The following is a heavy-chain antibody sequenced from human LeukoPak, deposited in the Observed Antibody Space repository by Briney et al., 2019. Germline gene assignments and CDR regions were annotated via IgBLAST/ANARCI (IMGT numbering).Heavy chain of an antibody. CDR2: INHSGST. CDR1: GGSFSGYY. D-gene: IGHD3-10*01. J-gene: IGHJ4*02. Sequence: PSETLSLTCAVYGGSFSGYYWRWIRQPPGKGLEWVGEINHSGSTNYNPSLKSRVTISVDTSKNQFSLKLSSVTAADTAVYYCAAYYYGSGSSPGQYYFDYWGQGTLVTVSS. CDR3: AAYYYGSGSSPGQYYFDY. V-gene: IGHV4-34*01.